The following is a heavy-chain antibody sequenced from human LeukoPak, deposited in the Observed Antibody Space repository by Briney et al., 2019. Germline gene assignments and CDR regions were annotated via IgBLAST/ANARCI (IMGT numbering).Heavy chain of an antibody. CDR2: LYYSGST. CDR1: GGSISSNY. D-gene: IGHD1-26*01. J-gene: IGHJ3*02. V-gene: IGHV4-59*01. CDR3: ARREKDAFDI. Sequence: SETLSLTCTVSGGSISSNYWIWIRQSPGKGLEWIGYLYYSGSTNYNPSLKTPVTISVDTSKNQFSLKLSSVTAADTAVYYCARREKDAFDIWGQGTMVTVSS.